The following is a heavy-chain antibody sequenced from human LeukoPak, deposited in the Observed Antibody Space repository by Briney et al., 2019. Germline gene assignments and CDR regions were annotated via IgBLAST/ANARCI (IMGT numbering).Heavy chain of an antibody. J-gene: IGHJ6*02. V-gene: IGHV1-8*01. CDR2: SNPNGGSK. CDR3: ARIHRSSWETKGLDYNYGMAV. D-gene: IGHD6-13*01. CDR1: AYTFTCYD. Sequence: VTLSFYSSAYTFTCYDIALIRLANGQGLEWMGWSNPNGGSKGYAQKFQGRITMTRNTSITTAYMELSSLRSEDTAVYYCARIHRSSWETKGLDYNYGMAVWGQGTTVTVSS.